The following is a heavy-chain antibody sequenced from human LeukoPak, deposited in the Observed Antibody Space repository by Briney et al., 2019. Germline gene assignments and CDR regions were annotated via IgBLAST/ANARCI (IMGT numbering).Heavy chain of an antibody. CDR1: GGSMTSYC. D-gene: IGHD2-8*02. CDR3: ASGYTNWWPLDY. Sequence: SETLSLTCGVSGGSMTSYCWSWIRQAPGKGLEWIGYISAGGSTNYNPSLGSRLTISMDASKNQFSLSLTSVTAADTAVYYCASGYTNWWPLDYWGQGARVIVSS. CDR2: ISAGGST. V-gene: IGHV4-59*12. J-gene: IGHJ4*02.